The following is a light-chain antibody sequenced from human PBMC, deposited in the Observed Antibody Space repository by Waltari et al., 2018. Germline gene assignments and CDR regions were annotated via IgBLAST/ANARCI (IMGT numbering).Light chain of an antibody. V-gene: IGLV2-14*01. CDR2: EVS. J-gene: IGLJ2*01. CDR3: SSYTSGVTVVQ. Sequence: QSALTQPASVSGSPGQSITISCTGTTNDIGGYDYVSWYRQDPGEAPKLIIYEVSNRPSGVSNRSSGSKSGNTASLTISGLQADDESDYYCSSYTSGVTVVQFGGGTKLTVL. CDR1: TNDIGGYDY.